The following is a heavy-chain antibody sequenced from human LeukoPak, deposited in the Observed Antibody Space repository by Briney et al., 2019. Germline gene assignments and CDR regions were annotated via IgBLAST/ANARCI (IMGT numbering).Heavy chain of an antibody. D-gene: IGHD1-14*01. CDR1: GGSISSGGYY. CDR3: ARDQNQSPHFDY. V-gene: IGHV4-31*03. J-gene: IGHJ4*02. CDR2: IYYSGST. Sequence: SQTLSLTCTVSGGSISSGGYYWSWIRQRPGKGLEWIGYIYYSGSTYYNPSLKSRVNISVDTSKNQFSLKLSSVTAADTAVYYCARDQNQSPHFDYWGQGTLVTVSS.